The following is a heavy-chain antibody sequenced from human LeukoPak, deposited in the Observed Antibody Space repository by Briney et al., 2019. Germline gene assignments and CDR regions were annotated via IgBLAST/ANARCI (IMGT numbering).Heavy chain of an antibody. J-gene: IGHJ5*02. Sequence: PSETLSLTCTVSGGSINSGSYYWSWIRQPAGEQLEWIGRIYTSGSTNYNPSLKSRVTISVDTSKNQFSLKLSSVTAADTAVYYCARSPTTYSSSWYPWFDPWGQGTLVTVSS. V-gene: IGHV4-61*02. CDR1: GGSINSGSYY. CDR3: ARSPTTYSSSWYPWFDP. CDR2: IYTSGST. D-gene: IGHD6-13*01.